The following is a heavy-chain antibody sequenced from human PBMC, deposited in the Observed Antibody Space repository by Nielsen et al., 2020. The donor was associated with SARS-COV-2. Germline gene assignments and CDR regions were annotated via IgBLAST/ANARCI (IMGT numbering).Heavy chain of an antibody. Sequence: SETLSLTCTVYGDSITSRGNYWAWIRQSPAKGLEWIGSIYYSGSTHYNPSLKSRVAISVDTSKSQFSLKLTSVTAADTAVYYCARHHSSGWYMRWFDPWGQGTLVTVSS. CDR2: IYYSGST. D-gene: IGHD6-19*01. CDR1: GDSITSRGNY. V-gene: IGHV4-39*01. CDR3: ARHHSSGWYMRWFDP. J-gene: IGHJ5*02.